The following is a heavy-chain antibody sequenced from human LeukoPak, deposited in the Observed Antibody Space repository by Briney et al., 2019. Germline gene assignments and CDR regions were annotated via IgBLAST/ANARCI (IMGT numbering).Heavy chain of an antibody. CDR2: IYYSGSA. Sequence: PSETLSLTCTVSGGSVNSGTYYWSWIRQPPGKGLEWIGNIYYSGSAYYNPSLKSRVTMSVDTSKNQFSLKLSSVTAADTAVYCCASADDFRIGYAFGSWGQGTLVTVSS. V-gene: IGHV4-39*07. D-gene: IGHD3-3*01. CDR1: GGSVNSGTYY. CDR3: ASADDFRIGYAFGS. J-gene: IGHJ5*02.